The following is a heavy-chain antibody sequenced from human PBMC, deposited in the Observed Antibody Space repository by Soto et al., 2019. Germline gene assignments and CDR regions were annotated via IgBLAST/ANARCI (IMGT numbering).Heavy chain of an antibody. CDR3: ARDIAAAGGRDY. J-gene: IGHJ4*02. Sequence: QVQLGESGGGLVKPGGSLRLSCAASGFTFSDYYMTWIRQGPGKGLEWMSYISSNGNTIYHADSVKGRFTISRDNAKNSLYLQMNSRRAEDTAGYYCARDIAAAGGRDYLGQGTLVTGSS. CDR2: ISSNGNTI. CDR1: GFTFSDYY. D-gene: IGHD6-13*01. V-gene: IGHV3-11*01.